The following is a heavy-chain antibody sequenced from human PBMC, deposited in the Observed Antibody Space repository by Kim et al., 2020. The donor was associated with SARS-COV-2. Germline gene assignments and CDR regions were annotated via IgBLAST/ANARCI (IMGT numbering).Heavy chain of an antibody. D-gene: IGHD6-13*01. V-gene: IGHV3-9*01. CDR2: ISWNSGSI. CDR3: AKDIYSSSLYGHASFDP. J-gene: IGHJ5*02. Sequence: GGSLRLSCAASGFTFDDYAMHWVRQAPGKGLEWVSGISWNSGSIGYADSVKGRFTISRDNAKNSLYLQMNSLRAEDTALYYCAKDIYSSSLYGHASFDPWGQGTLVTVSS. CDR1: GFTFDDYA.